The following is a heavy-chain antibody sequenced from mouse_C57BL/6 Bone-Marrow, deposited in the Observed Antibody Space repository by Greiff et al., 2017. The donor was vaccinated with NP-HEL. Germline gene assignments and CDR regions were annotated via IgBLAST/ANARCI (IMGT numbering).Heavy chain of an antibody. V-gene: IGHV5-12*01. J-gene: IGHJ3*01. Sequence: EVQLQESGGGLVQPGGSLKLSCAASGFTFSDYYMYWVRQTPEKRLEWVAYISNGGGSTYYPDTVKGRFTISRDNAKNTLYLQMSRLKSEDTAMYYCARQDYYGSSSYWGQGTLVTVSA. CDR1: GFTFSDYY. CDR3: ARQDYYGSSSY. CDR2: ISNGGGST. D-gene: IGHD1-1*01.